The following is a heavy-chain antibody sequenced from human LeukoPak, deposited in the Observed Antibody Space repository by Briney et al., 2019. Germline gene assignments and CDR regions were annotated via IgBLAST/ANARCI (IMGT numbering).Heavy chain of an antibody. CDR3: AKGTKDYYGSGSFYLSRDHFISR. J-gene: IGHJ4*02. V-gene: IGHV3-30*02. CDR1: EFTFSSYG. D-gene: IGHD3-10*01. Sequence: GGSLRLSCAASEFTFSSYGMHWVRQAPGKGLEGGASIRYDGSNKYYADSVKGRFTISRDNSKHTLYLQMNSLRAEDTAVYYCAKGTKDYYGSGSFYLSRDHFISRWGQGTLVTVSS. CDR2: IRYDGSNK.